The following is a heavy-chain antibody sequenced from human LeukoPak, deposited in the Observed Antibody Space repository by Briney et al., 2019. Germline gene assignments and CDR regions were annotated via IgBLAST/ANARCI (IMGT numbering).Heavy chain of an antibody. D-gene: IGHD1-26*01. V-gene: IGHV4-4*07. Sequence: PSETLSLTCTASGGSISSYYWSWIRQPAGKGLEWIGRIYTSGSTNYNPSLKSRVTMSVDTSKNQFSLKLSSVTAADTAVYYCARDVGATITLSHWFDPWGQGTLVTVSS. J-gene: IGHJ5*02. CDR1: GGSISSYY. CDR2: IYTSGST. CDR3: ARDVGATITLSHWFDP.